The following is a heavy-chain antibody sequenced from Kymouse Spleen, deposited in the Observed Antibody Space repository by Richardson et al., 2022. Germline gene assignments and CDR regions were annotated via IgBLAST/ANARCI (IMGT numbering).Heavy chain of an antibody. Sequence: QVQLQQWGAGLLKPSETLSLTCAVYGGSFSGYYWSWIRQPPGKGLEWIGEINHSGSTNYNPSLKSRVTISVDTSKNQFSLKLSSVTAADTAVYYCARGRITMVRGVITPFDYWGQGTLVTVSS. V-gene: IGHV4-34*01. CDR1: GGSFSGYY. CDR3: ARGRITMVRGVITPFDY. J-gene: IGHJ4*02. D-gene: IGHD3-10*01. CDR2: INHSGST.